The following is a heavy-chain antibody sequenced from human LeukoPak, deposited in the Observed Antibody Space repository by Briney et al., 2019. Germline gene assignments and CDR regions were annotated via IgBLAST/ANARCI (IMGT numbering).Heavy chain of an antibody. CDR3: ATGAKSGYEY. J-gene: IGHJ4*02. D-gene: IGHD5-12*01. CDR1: GLTFSTYW. Sequence: PGGSLRLSCAASGLTFSTYWMHWDRQVPGNGPVWVSFFKSDERTTNYADSVKGRFTISRDNARNTVDLQMNNLRADDTSVYYCATGAKSGYEYWGQGTLVTVSS. V-gene: IGHV3-74*01. CDR2: FKSDERTT.